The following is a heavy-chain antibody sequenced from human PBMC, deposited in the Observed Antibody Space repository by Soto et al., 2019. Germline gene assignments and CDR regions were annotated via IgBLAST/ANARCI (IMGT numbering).Heavy chain of an antibody. J-gene: IGHJ4*02. Sequence: GGSLRLSCEASGFTFSSYWMTWVRQAPGKGLEWVANIKQDGSEKYYVDSVKGRFTISRDNAKNSLYLQMNSLRAEDTAVYYCARDRGMYSTSSLDYWGRGTLVTVSS. CDR2: IKQDGSEK. CDR3: ARDRGMYSTSSLDY. V-gene: IGHV3-7*01. D-gene: IGHD6-6*01. CDR1: GFTFSSYW.